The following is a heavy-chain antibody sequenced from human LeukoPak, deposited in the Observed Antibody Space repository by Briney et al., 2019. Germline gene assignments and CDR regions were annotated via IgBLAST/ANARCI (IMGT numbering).Heavy chain of an antibody. V-gene: IGHV4-59*01. CDR2: IYYSGST. J-gene: IGHJ6*02. D-gene: IGHD6-19*01. Sequence: SETLSLTCTVSGGSISSYYWNWIRQPPGKGLEWIGYIYYSGSTNYNPSLKSRVTISVDTSKNQFSLKLSSVTAADTAVYYCARGPRENSSGWYAGGYYYGMDVWGQGTTVTVSS. CDR3: ARGPRENSSGWYAGGYYYGMDV. CDR1: GGSISSYY.